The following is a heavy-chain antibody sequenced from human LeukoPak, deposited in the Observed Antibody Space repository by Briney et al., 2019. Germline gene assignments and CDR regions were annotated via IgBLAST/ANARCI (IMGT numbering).Heavy chain of an antibody. CDR2: ISGSGGST. Sequence: GGSLRLSCAASGFTFSSYAMSWVRQAPGEGLEWVSAISGSGGSTYYADSVKGWFTISRDNSKNTLYLQMNSLRAEDTAVYYCAKDHRRDYYDSSGYRGPFDYWGQGTLVTVSS. D-gene: IGHD3-22*01. J-gene: IGHJ4*02. V-gene: IGHV3-23*01. CDR1: GFTFSSYA. CDR3: AKDHRRDYYDSSGYRGPFDY.